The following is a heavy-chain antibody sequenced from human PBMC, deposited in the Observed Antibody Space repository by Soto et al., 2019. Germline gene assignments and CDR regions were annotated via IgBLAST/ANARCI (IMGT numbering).Heavy chain of an antibody. CDR2: MSFDESNK. Sequence: QVQLVESGGGVVQPGRSLRLSCAASGFTLSPYDMHWVRQAPGKGLEWVTLMSFDESNKYYADSVKGRFTISRDNSKNTLYLQMNSLRAEDTAVYYCARGRLPNEYWGQGTLVTVSS. J-gene: IGHJ4*02. CDR1: GFTLSPYD. V-gene: IGHV3-30*03. CDR3: ARGRLPNEY. D-gene: IGHD4-17*01.